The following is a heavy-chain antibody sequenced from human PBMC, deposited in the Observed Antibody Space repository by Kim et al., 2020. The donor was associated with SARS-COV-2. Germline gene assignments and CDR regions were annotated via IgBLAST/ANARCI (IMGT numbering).Heavy chain of an antibody. CDR3: ARSSSIYYDFWSGYYPLDY. D-gene: IGHD3-3*01. J-gene: IGHJ4*02. Sequence: RFTISRDNSKNTLYLQMNSLRAEDTAVYYCARSSSIYYDFWSGYYPLDYWGQGTLVTVSS. V-gene: IGHV3-30*07.